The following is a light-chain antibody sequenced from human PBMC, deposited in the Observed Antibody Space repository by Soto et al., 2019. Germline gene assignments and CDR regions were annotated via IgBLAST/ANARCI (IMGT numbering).Light chain of an antibody. CDR1: QSVSTY. CDR2: EGY. J-gene: IGKJ4*01. V-gene: IGKV3-11*01. CDR3: QQRSNWPLT. Sequence: EIVLTQSPATLSLSPGERATLSCRASQSVSTYLGWYQQKPGQVPRLLIYEGYKRATGIPARFSGSGSGTDFTLTISNLEPEDFAVYYCQQRSNWPLTFDGGTKVEIK.